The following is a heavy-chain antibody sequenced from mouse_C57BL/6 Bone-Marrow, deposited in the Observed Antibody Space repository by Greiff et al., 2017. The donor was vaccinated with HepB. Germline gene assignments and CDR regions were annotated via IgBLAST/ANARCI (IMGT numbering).Heavy chain of an antibody. V-gene: IGHV7-1*01. CDR3: ARASYYYGSSPVVDV. J-gene: IGHJ1*03. CDR1: GFTFSDFY. D-gene: IGHD1-1*01. CDR2: SRNKANDYTT. Sequence: EVQLVESGGGLVQSGRSLRLSCATSGFTFSDFYMEWVRQAPGKGLEWIAASRNKANDYTTEYSASVKGRFIVSRDTSQSILYLQMNALRAEDTAIYYCARASYYYGSSPVVDVWGTGTTVTVSS.